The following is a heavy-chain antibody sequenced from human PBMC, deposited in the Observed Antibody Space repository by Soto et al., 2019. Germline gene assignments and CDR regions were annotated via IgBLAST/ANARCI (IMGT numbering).Heavy chain of an antibody. CDR1: GGSISSSTYY. D-gene: IGHD6-13*01. Sequence: QLQLQESGPGLVKTSETLSLTCTVSGGSISSSTYYWGWIRQPPEKGLEWIGSIYYSGTTYYNPSLKSRVTISLDTSKNQFSLKLSSVTAADTAVYYCARGASGYSDSWLFDSWGRGTLVTVSS. J-gene: IGHJ4*02. CDR2: IYYSGTT. CDR3: ARGASGYSDSWLFDS. V-gene: IGHV4-39*01.